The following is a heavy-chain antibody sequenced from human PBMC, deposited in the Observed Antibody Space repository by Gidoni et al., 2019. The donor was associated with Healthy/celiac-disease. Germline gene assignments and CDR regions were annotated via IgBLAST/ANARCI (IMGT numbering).Heavy chain of an antibody. CDR2: ISYDGSNK. CDR3: ARDGLPYYYYYGMDV. J-gene: IGHJ6*02. CDR1: GLTFWSYA. V-gene: IGHV3-30-3*01. D-gene: IGHD5-18*01. Sequence: QVQLVESGGGVVQPGRSLRLSCAASGLTFWSYAMHWVRQAPGKGLEWVAVISYDGSNKYYADSVKGRFTISRDNSKNTLYLQMNSLRAEDTAVYYCARDGLPYYYYYGMDVWGQGTTVTVSS.